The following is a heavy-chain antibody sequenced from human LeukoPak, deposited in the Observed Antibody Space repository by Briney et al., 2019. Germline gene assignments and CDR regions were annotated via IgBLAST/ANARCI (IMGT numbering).Heavy chain of an antibody. CDR1: GFTFSNYW. Sequence: GGSLRLSCAASGFTFSNYWMSWVRQAPGKGLERVANIKEDGSDKYYLDSVKGRFTISRDYSDNTVFLQMNSLRVEDTAVYYCAKGLGTNYGGYCTGGSCPVFWGQGTLVTVSS. CDR2: IKEDGSDK. J-gene: IGHJ4*02. V-gene: IGHV3-7*01. CDR3: AKGLGTNYGGYCTGGSCPVF. D-gene: IGHD2-15*01.